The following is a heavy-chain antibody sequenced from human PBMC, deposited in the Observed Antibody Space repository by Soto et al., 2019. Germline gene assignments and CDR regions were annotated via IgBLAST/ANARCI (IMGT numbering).Heavy chain of an antibody. CDR2: IIPIFGTA. V-gene: IGHV1-69*01. D-gene: IGHD1-7*01. J-gene: IGHJ6*02. CDR1: GGTFSSYA. CDR3: ARGGLTGTTKFHWSENYYYGMDV. Sequence: QVQLVQSGAEVKKPGSSVKVSCKASGGTFSSYAISWVRQAPGQGLEWMGGIIPIFGTANYAQKFQGRVTITADESTSTAYMELSSLRSEDTAVYYCARGGLTGTTKFHWSENYYYGMDVWGQGTTVTVSS.